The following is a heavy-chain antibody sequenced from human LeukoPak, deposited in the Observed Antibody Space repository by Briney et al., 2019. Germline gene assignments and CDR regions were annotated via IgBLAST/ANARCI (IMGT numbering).Heavy chain of an antibody. J-gene: IGHJ5*02. D-gene: IGHD1-7*01. Sequence: GESLKISCKGSGYDFSTYWIAWLRQLPGRGLEWMGIIYPGDSDTRYSPSFQGQVTISADKSISTAYLQWSSVKASDTAIYYCARRGPTSNYFDPWGQGTLVIVPS. CDR3: ARRGPTSNYFDP. CDR1: GYDFSTYW. CDR2: IYPGDSDT. V-gene: IGHV5-51*01.